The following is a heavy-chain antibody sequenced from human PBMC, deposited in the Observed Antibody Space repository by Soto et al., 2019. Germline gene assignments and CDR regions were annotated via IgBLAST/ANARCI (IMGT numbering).Heavy chain of an antibody. CDR2: INHSGRT. Sequence: SETLSLTCAVYGGSFSGYCWSWIRQPPGKGLEWIGEINHSGRTNYNPSLKSRVTISVDTSKSQFSLKLSSVTAADTAVYYCARGGGELGYWGQGTLVTVPS. D-gene: IGHD3-10*01. V-gene: IGHV4-34*01. CDR1: GGSFSGYC. CDR3: ARGGGELGY. J-gene: IGHJ4*02.